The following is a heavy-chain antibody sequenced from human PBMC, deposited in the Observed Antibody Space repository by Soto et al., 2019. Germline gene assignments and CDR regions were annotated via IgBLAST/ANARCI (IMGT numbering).Heavy chain of an antibody. Sequence: EVHLAESGGGLVQPGGSLRLSCVASGFIFTDHWMHWVRQAPGKALVWVARSNSGGTRVNYADFVKGRFTIARDNPQDTLYLQMTSLGVDDTAVYYCARGDCRCPSCFFGRTHWGQGTLVTVSS. D-gene: IGHD2-2*01. V-gene: IGHV3-74*01. J-gene: IGHJ4*02. CDR1: GFIFTDHW. CDR2: SNSGGTRV. CDR3: ARGDCRCPSCFFGRTH.